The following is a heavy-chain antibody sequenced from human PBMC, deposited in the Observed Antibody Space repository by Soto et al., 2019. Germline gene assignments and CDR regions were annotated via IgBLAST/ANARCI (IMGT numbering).Heavy chain of an antibody. Sequence: PGGSLRLSCATSGFTFSSYSMNWVRQAPGMGLEWVSSISSSSRYIYYADSVRGRFTISRDNAKNSLYLQINSPRAEDTAVYYCARDRLVAATSAPPSCYYGMDVWGQGTTVTVSS. J-gene: IGHJ6*02. CDR1: GFTFSSYS. V-gene: IGHV3-21*01. D-gene: IGHD2-15*01. CDR3: ARDRLVAATSAPPSCYYGMDV. CDR2: ISSSSRYI.